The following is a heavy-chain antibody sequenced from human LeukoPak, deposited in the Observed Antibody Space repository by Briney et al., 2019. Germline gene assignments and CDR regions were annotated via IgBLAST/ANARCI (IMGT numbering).Heavy chain of an antibody. Sequence: SVKVSCKASGGTFSSYAISWVRQAPGQGLERMGRIIPILGIANYAQKFQGRVTITADKSTSTAYMELSSLRSEDTAVYYCARVQGTAMVLDYWGQGTLVTVSS. J-gene: IGHJ4*02. CDR1: GGTFSSYA. V-gene: IGHV1-69*04. D-gene: IGHD5-18*01. CDR2: IIPILGIA. CDR3: ARVQGTAMVLDY.